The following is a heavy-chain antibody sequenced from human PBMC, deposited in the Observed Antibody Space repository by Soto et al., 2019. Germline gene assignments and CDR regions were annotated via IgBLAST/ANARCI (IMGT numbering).Heavy chain of an antibody. CDR3: ARAPRMAPFDI. CDR2: IRNDGSDK. CDR1: GFIFSPYG. Sequence: GGSLRLSCAASGFIFSPYGIHWVRQAPGKGLEWVALIRNDGSDKYYAESVTGRFTISRDNSKNTVYLQMSSLRAEDTALYFCARAPRMAPFDIWGQGTMVTVSS. V-gene: IGHV3-33*01. J-gene: IGHJ3*02.